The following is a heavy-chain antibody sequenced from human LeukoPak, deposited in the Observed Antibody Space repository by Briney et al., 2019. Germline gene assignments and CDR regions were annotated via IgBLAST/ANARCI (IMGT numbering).Heavy chain of an antibody. CDR1: GFTFDDYA. CDR3: AKDRREVYYDSSGYPAGAFDI. V-gene: IGHV3-9*01. CDR2: ISWNSGSI. J-gene: IGHJ3*02. D-gene: IGHD3-22*01. Sequence: GRSLRLSCAASGFTFDDYAMHWVRQAPGKGLEWVSGISWNSGSIGYADSVRGRFTISGDNAKNSLYLQMNSLRPEDTALYYCAKDRREVYYDSSGYPAGAFDIWGEGTMVTVSS.